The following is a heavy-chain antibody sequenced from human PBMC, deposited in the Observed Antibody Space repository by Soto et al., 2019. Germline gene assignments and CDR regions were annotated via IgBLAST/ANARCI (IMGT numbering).Heavy chain of an antibody. J-gene: IGHJ3*02. CDR1: GGSISRYY. CDR2: IYYSGST. Sequence: QVQLQESGPGLVKPSETLSLTCTDSGGSISRYYWSWIRQPPGKGLEWIGYIYYSGSTNDNPSLKSRVTVSVDTSTNHSALKLSSVTATDTAVYYCASSGSYYAEDAFAIWGQGTIVTVST. D-gene: IGHD1-26*01. CDR3: ASSGSYYAEDAFAI. V-gene: IGHV4-59*12.